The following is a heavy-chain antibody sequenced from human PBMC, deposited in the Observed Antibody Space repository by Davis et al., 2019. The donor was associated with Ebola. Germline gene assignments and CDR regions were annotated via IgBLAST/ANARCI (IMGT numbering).Heavy chain of an antibody. CDR3: ARKRPGTTWFDS. CDR1: GFTFSSYS. Sequence: PGGSLRLSCAASGFTFSSYSMNWVRQAPGKGLEWVSYINNGGSTMYYASVKGRFTISRDNSKNSLYLQMNSLRAEDTAVYFCARKRPGTTWFDSWGQGTLVTVSS. D-gene: IGHD1-7*01. CDR2: INNGGSTM. J-gene: IGHJ5*01. V-gene: IGHV3-48*04.